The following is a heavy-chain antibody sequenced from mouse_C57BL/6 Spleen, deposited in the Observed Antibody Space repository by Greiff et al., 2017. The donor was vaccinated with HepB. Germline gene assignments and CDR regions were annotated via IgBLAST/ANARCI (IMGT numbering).Heavy chain of an antibody. D-gene: IGHD2-5*01. V-gene: IGHV1-82*01. CDR2: IYPGDGDT. Sequence: QVQLQQSGPELVKPGASVKISCKASGYAFSSSWMNWVKQRPGKGLEWIGRIYPGDGDTNYNGKFKGKATLTADKSSSTAYMQLSSLTSEDSAVYFCARYGYSNPFDYWGQGTTLTVSS. CDR3: ARYGYSNPFDY. CDR1: GYAFSSSW. J-gene: IGHJ2*01.